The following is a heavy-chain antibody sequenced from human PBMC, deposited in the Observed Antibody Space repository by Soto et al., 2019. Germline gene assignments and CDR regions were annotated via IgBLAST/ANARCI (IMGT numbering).Heavy chain of an antibody. CDR1: GFSFSSYG. CDR2: ISYDGSNK. V-gene: IGHV3-30*18. CDR3: AKVGMDV. Sequence: QVQLVESGGGVVQPGRSLRLSCAASGFSFSSYGMHWVRQAPGKGLEWVAVISYDGSNKYYADSVKGRFTISRDNSKNALYLQMNNLRAEDTAVYYCAKVGMDVWGQGTTVTVSS. J-gene: IGHJ6*02.